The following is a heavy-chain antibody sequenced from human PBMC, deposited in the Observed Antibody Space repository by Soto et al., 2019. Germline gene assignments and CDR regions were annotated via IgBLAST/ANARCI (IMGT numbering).Heavy chain of an antibody. CDR2: INTDGSST. CDR3: ARGGPYNNGPRGSRVADF. D-gene: IGHD5-18*01. J-gene: IGHJ4*02. V-gene: IGHV3-74*01. Sequence: EVQLVESGGGLVQPGESLRLSCAGSGFTFNDYWMHWVRQVPGKGLVWVSRINTDGSSTSYADSVKGRFTISRDNAKNTLSLKMSSLRVEDTAMYYCARGGPYNNGPRGSRVADFWGQGTLVTVSS. CDR1: GFTFNDYW.